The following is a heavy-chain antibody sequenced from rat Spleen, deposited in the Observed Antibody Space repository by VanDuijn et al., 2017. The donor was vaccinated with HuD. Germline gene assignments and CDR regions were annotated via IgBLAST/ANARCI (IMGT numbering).Heavy chain of an antibody. CDR1: GFTFSTFP. Sequence: EVQLVESGGGLVQPGRSLKLSCAASGFTFSTFPMAWIRQAPKKGLEWVATIIYDGSSTYYRDSVKGRFTISRDNAKSTLYLQMDSLRSEDTATYYCARQSHYWYFDFWGPGTMVTVSS. V-gene: IGHV5-17*01. CDR2: IIYDGSST. D-gene: IGHD3-8*01. J-gene: IGHJ1*01. CDR3: ARQSHYWYFDF.